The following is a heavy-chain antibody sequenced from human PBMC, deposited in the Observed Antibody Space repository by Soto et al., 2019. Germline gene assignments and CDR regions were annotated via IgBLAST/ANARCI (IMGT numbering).Heavy chain of an antibody. CDR3: ATRAEYYNFWSGYYGA. Sequence: GESLKISCKGSGYSFSTSWIGWVRQMSGKGLEWMGTIYPSDSDTRYSPSFQGQVIISADKSTSTAYLQWRSLKASDTAMYYCATRAEYYNFWSGYYGAWGQGTLVTVSS. CDR2: IYPSDSDT. J-gene: IGHJ5*02. V-gene: IGHV5-51*01. CDR1: GYSFSTSW. D-gene: IGHD3-3*01.